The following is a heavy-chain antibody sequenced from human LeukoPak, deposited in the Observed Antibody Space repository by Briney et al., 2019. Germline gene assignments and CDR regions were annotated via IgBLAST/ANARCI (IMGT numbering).Heavy chain of an antibody. J-gene: IGHJ3*02. V-gene: IGHV4-59*01. CDR3: ARDTFGLNAFDI. CDR2: IYHSGST. CDR1: GGSISTYY. D-gene: IGHD3-16*01. Sequence: SETLSLTCTVSGGSISTYYWSWIRQPPGKGLEWIGYIYHSGSTNYNPSLRSRVTMSVDTSKKQFSLKLRSVTAADTAVYYCARDTFGLNAFDIWGQGTMVTVSS.